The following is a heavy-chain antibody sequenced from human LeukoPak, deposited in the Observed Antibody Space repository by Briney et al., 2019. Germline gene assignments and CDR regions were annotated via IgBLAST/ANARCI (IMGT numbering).Heavy chain of an antibody. CDR3: ARGLFGRGYCSGGSCYAIGY. CDR2: MNPNSGNT. J-gene: IGHJ4*02. D-gene: IGHD2-15*01. Sequence: ASVKVSCKASGYTFTSYGISWVRQATGQGLEWMGWMNPNSGNTGYAQKFQGRVTMTRNTSISTAYMELSSLRSEDTAVYYCARGLFGRGYCSGGSCYAIGYWGQGTLVTVSS. V-gene: IGHV1-8*02. CDR1: GYTFTSYG.